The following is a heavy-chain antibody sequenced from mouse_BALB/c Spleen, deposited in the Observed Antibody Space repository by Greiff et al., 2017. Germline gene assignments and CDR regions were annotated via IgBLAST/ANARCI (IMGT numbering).Heavy chain of an antibody. V-gene: IGHV14-3*02. D-gene: IGHD3-3*01. CDR1: GFNIKDSY. CDR2: IDPANGNT. J-gene: IGHJ2*01. Sequence: VQLKESGAELVKPGASVKLSCTASGFNIKDSYMHWVKQRPEQGLEWIGRIDPANGNTKYDPKFQGKATITADTSSNTAYLQLSSLTSEDTAVYYCARGTDYWGQGTTLTVSS. CDR3: ARGTDY.